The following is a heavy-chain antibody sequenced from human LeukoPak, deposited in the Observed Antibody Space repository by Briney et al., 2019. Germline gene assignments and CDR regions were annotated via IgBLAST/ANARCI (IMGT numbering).Heavy chain of an antibody. CDR3: AKDEGGDYVGLDY. CDR1: GFTFRSYL. V-gene: IGHV3-74*01. CDR2: IKSDGRRT. J-gene: IGHJ4*02. Sequence: PGGSLRLSCSASGFTFRSYLMHWVRQVPWKGLVGVSGIKSDGRRTDFADSVKGRFTISRENPKNTLYLQMNSLRPEDTAVYYCAKDEGGDYVGLDYWGQGTLVTVSS. D-gene: IGHD4-17*01.